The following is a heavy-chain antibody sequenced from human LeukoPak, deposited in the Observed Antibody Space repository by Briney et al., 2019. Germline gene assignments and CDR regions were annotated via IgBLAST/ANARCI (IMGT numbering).Heavy chain of an antibody. CDR2: ISPSGDIT. J-gene: IGHJ4*02. V-gene: IGHV3-23*01. D-gene: IGHD3-16*01. CDR3: AKDDAWLRFGE. Sequence: GGSLRLSCAVSGFNVSDNYMNWVRQAPGKGLEWVSGISPSGDITYYVDSVKGRFTISRDNSKNTVYLEVSSLTAEDTAVYYCAKDDAWLRFGEWSQGTLVTASS. CDR1: GFNVSDNY.